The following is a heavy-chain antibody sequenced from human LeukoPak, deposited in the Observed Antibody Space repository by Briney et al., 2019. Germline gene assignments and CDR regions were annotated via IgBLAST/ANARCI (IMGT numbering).Heavy chain of an antibody. J-gene: IGHJ4*02. CDR3: ASAQYGSGNYGFWNY. CDR2: IWYDGSNK. CDR1: GFIFSSYG. V-gene: IGHV3-33*01. D-gene: IGHD3-10*01. Sequence: GGSLRLSCAASGFIFSSYGMHWVRQAPGKGLERVAVIWYDGSNKYYADSVKGRFTISRDNSKTTLYLQMNSLRAEDTAVYYCASAQYGSGNYGFWNYWGQGTLVTVSS.